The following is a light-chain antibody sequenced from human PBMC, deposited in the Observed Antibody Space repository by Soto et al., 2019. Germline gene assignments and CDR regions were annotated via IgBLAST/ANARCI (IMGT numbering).Light chain of an antibody. V-gene: IGKV3-11*01. CDR1: QSVSSY. CDR2: DAS. Sequence: EIVLTQSPATLSLSPGERATLSCRASQSVSSYLAWYQQKPGHAPRLLIYDASNRATGIPARFSGSGSGTDFTLTISSLEPEDFAVYYCQQRSNWLPAWTFGQGTKVEI. J-gene: IGKJ1*01. CDR3: QQRSNWLPAWT.